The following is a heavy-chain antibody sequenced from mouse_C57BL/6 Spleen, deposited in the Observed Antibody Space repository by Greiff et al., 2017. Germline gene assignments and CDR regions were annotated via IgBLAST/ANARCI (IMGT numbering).Heavy chain of an antibody. CDR1: GYTFTSYW. CDR3: ARGSASYYFDY. D-gene: IGHD6-1*01. V-gene: IGHV1-69*01. CDR2: IDPSDSYT. J-gene: IGHJ2*01. Sequence: QVQLQQPGAELVMPGASVKLSCKASGYTFTSYWMHWVKQRPGQGLEWIGEIDPSDSYTNYNQKFKGKSTLTVDKSSSTAYMPLRSLTSEDSAVYYCARGSASYYFDYWRQGTTLTVSS.